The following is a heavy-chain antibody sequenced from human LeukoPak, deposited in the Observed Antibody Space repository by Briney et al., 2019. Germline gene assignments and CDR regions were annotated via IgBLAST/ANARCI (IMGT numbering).Heavy chain of an antibody. CDR3: ASTNVYSSSWYGGHYFDY. V-gene: IGHV3-21*01. CDR2: ISGSSTYI. CDR1: GFTFSTYS. Sequence: GGSLRLSCAASGFTFSTYSMNWVRQTPGKGLEWVSSISGSSTYIYYADSVKGRFTISRDNAKNSLYPQMNSLRVEDTAVYYCASTNVYSSSWYGGHYFDYWGQGTLVTVSS. J-gene: IGHJ4*02. D-gene: IGHD6-13*01.